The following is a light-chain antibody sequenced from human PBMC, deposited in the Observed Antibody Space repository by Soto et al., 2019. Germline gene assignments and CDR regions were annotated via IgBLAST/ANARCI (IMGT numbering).Light chain of an antibody. CDR1: QSVSSY. Sequence: EIVLTQSPATLSLSPGERATLSCRASQSVSSYLAWYQQKPGQAPRLLIYDASTRAAGIPARFSGSGSGTQFTLTISSLQSEDFAVYYCQQYNNWPPCTFGQGTKVDI. V-gene: IGKV3-15*01. J-gene: IGKJ1*01. CDR3: QQYNNWPPCT. CDR2: DAS.